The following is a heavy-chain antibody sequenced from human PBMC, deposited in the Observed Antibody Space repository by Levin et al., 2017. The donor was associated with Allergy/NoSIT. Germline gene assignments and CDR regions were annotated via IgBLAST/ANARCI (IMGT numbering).Heavy chain of an antibody. CDR3: ARSFVGGWSDY. CDR1: GFTFSSYG. V-gene: IGHV3-33*01. Sequence: GESLKISCAASGFTFSSYGMHWVRQAPGKGLEWVAVIWYDGSNKYYADSVKGRFTISRDNSKNTLYLQMNSLRAEDTAVYYCARSFVGGWSDYWGQGTLVTVSS. D-gene: IGHD6-19*01. J-gene: IGHJ4*02. CDR2: IWYDGSNK.